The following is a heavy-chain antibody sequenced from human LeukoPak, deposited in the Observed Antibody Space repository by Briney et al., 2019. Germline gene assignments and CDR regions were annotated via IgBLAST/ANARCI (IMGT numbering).Heavy chain of an antibody. Sequence: PGGSLRLSCTASGFSFNSHCMTWVRQVPGKGLEWVANMNQGGSENFYVGSVKGRFTISRDNAKNSLYLQMNSLRAEDTAIYYCARCNDGSCYHPLDYWGQGTLVTVSS. CDR3: ARCNDGSCYHPLDY. J-gene: IGHJ4*02. CDR1: GFSFNSHC. CDR2: MNQGGSEN. V-gene: IGHV3-7*03. D-gene: IGHD2-15*01.